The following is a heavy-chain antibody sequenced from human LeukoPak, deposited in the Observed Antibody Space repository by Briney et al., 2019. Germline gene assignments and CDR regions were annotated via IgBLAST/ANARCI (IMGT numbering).Heavy chain of an antibody. CDR3: ARDPLQYSSGWYYVSAGSGFDP. J-gene: IGHJ5*02. V-gene: IGHV1-2*02. Sequence: GASVKVSCKASGYTFTGYYMHWVRQAPGQGLEWMGWINPNSGGTNYAQKFQGRVTMTRDTSISTAYMELSRLRSDDTAVYYCARDPLQYSSGWYYVSAGSGFDPWGQGTLATVSS. D-gene: IGHD6-19*01. CDR2: INPNSGGT. CDR1: GYTFTGYY.